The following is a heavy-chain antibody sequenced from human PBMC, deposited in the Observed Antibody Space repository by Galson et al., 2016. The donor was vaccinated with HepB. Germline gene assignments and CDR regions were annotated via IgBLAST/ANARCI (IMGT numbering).Heavy chain of an antibody. V-gene: IGHV3-23*01. CDR3: TNDGELHVYYLDY. CDR2: ISGSGGST. J-gene: IGHJ4*02. Sequence: SLRLSCAASGFTFSSYAMSWVRQAPGRGLEWVSAISGSGGSTYYADSVKGRFTISRDNSKNTLFLQMNSLGAEDTAVYYCTNDGELHVYYLDYWGQGSLVTVSS. CDR1: GFTFSSYA. D-gene: IGHD1-26*01.